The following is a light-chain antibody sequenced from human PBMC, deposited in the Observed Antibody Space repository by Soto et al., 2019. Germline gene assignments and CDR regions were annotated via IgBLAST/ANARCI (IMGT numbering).Light chain of an antibody. CDR2: DAS. Sequence: EIVLIQSPATLSLSSGEIATLSCRASQSVSSSLAWYQQNPGQAPRLLIFDASNRATGIPVRFSGSGSGTDFTLTISSLEPEDFTVYYCQQHSNWPLTFGGGTKVDIK. V-gene: IGKV3-11*01. CDR1: QSVSSS. CDR3: QQHSNWPLT. J-gene: IGKJ4*01.